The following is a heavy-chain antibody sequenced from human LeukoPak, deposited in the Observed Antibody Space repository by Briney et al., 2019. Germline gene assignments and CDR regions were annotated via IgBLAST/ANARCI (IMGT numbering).Heavy chain of an antibody. J-gene: IGHJ4*02. CDR3: ARSYSSGWYSDF. CDR1: GFTFSDHF. V-gene: IGHV3-72*01. CDR2: TTNKANSYTT. Sequence: GGSPRLSCAASGFTFSDHFMDWVRQAPGKGLEWVGRTTNKANSYTTQYAASAKGRFTISRDDSKNSMYLQMNSLKTEDTAVYYCARSYSSGWYSDFWGQGTLVTVSS. D-gene: IGHD6-19*01.